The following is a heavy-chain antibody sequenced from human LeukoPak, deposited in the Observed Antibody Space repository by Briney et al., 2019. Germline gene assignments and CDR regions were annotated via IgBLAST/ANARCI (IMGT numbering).Heavy chain of an antibody. CDR3: ASQARIAVAAPHYYYYMDV. D-gene: IGHD6-19*01. J-gene: IGHJ6*03. Sequence: SVKVSCKASGGTFSSYAISWVRQAPGQGLEWMGGIIPIFGTANYAQKFQGRVTITTDESTSTAYMELSSLRSEDTAVYYCASQARIAVAAPHYYYYMDVWGKGTTVTVSS. CDR2: IIPIFGTA. V-gene: IGHV1-69*05. CDR1: GGTFSSYA.